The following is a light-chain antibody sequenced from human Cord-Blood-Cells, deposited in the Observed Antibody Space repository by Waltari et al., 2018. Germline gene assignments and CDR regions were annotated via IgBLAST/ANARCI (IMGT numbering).Light chain of an antibody. CDR2: DAS. CDR1: QDISNY. CDR3: QQYDNLPT. V-gene: IGKV1-33*01. J-gene: IGKJ1*01. Sequence: GDRVTITCQASQDISNYLNWYQQKPGKAPKLLIYDASNLETGVPSRFSGSGSGTDFTFTISSLQPEDIATYYCQQYDNLPTFGQGTKVEIK.